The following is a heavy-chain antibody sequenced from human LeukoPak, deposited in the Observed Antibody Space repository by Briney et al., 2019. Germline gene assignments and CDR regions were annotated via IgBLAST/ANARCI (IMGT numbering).Heavy chain of an antibody. Sequence: PSETLSLTCTVSGGSISSSNYYWGWIRQPPGKGLEWIGGIYYSGRTYYNPSLKSRVTISVDTSKTQFSLKLSSVTAAGTAVYYCARVARYSSGWWGNYWGQGTLVTVSS. J-gene: IGHJ4*02. CDR3: ARVARYSSGWWGNY. CDR2: IYYSGRT. D-gene: IGHD6-19*01. V-gene: IGHV4-39*07. CDR1: GGSISSSNYY.